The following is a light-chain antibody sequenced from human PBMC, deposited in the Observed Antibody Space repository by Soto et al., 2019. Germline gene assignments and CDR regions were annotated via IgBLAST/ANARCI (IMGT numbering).Light chain of an antibody. CDR2: DAS. V-gene: IGKV3-11*01. J-gene: IGKJ4*01. CDR1: QSVRNH. CDR3: QHRAIWPIT. Sequence: EIVLTQSPATLSLSPGERATLSCRTSQSVRNHLVWYQQKPGQAPRLLIYDASIRAAGIPARFRGSGSGTDLTLTISSPEPEEFAVYYCQHRAIWPITFGGGTKVEIK.